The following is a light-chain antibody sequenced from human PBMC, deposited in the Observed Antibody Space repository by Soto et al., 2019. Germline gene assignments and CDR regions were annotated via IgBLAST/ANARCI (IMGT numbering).Light chain of an antibody. CDR3: PQYAGNWT. Sequence: DIQMTQSPSSLSASLGDRVTITFRASQSISSWLAWYQHKPGKAANVLISDASSLQSGVSSRFSGSGSGTEFTLTISSPQPDDLATYYCPQYAGNWTFSQGTKVDIK. CDR2: DAS. V-gene: IGKV1-5*01. J-gene: IGKJ1*01. CDR1: QSISSW.